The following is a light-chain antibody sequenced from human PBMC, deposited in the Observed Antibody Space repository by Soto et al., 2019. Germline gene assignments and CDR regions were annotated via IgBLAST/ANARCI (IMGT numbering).Light chain of an antibody. J-gene: IGKJ1*01. Sequence: DIQMTQSRSTPSASVGDRVTITCRASQTISSWLAWYQQKPGKAPELLIYDASSLESGVPSRFSGSGSGTEFTLTITSLQHDDFATYYCQQHNSYPWTFGQGTKVDIK. V-gene: IGKV1-5*01. CDR1: QTISSW. CDR2: DAS. CDR3: QQHNSYPWT.